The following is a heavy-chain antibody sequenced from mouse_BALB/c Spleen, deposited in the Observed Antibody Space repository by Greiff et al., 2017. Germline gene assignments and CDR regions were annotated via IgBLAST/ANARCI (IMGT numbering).Heavy chain of an antibody. V-gene: IGHV2-9*02. CDR2: IWAGGST. CDR1: GFSLTSYG. J-gene: IGHJ3*01. CDR3: VDTFLAD. Sequence: VKLMESGPGLVAPSQSLSITCTVSGFSLTSYGLHWVRQPPGKSLEWLGVIWAGGSTNYNSALMSRMSISKDNSKSQVFLKMNSLQTDDTAMYYCVDTFLADWGQGTLVTVSA.